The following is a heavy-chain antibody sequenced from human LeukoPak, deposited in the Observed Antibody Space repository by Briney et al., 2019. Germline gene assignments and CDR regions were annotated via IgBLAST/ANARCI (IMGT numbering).Heavy chain of an antibody. V-gene: IGHV3-30-3*01. Sequence: GGSLRLSCAASGFTFSSYSMHWVRQAPGKGLEWVAAISYDGSIKYYADSMKGRFTISRDNSKNTLYLQMNSLRAEDTAVYYCAGGITTGDYWGQGTLVTVSS. J-gene: IGHJ4*02. CDR3: AGGITTGDY. D-gene: IGHD3-22*01. CDR1: GFTFSSYS. CDR2: ISYDGSIK.